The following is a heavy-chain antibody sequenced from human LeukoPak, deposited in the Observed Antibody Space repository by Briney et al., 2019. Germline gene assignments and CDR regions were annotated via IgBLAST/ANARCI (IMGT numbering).Heavy chain of an antibody. D-gene: IGHD4-23*01. CDR1: GFTFSSYW. Sequence: GGSLRLSCAASGFTFSSYWMNWVRQAPGKGLVWVSRIASDGNSTTYADSVKGRFSVSRDNAKNTLYLQMNSLRVEDTAVYYCARGRPHGNDYWGQGTLVTVSS. CDR3: ARGRPHGNDY. J-gene: IGHJ4*02. V-gene: IGHV3-74*01. CDR2: IASDGNST.